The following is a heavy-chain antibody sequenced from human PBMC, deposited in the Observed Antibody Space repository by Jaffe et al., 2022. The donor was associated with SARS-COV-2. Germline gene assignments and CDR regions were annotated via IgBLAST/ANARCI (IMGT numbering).Heavy chain of an antibody. CDR2: ISSGSSTI. D-gene: IGHD5-12*01. CDR3: ARDSGRVGYNYNY. J-gene: IGHJ4*02. Sequence: EVQLVESGGGLVQPGGSLRLSCAASGFTFSDYSMNWVRQAPGKGLEWVSYISSGSSTIYYADSVKGRFTISRDNAKNSLYLQMNSLRAEDTAVYFCARDSGRVGYNYNYWGQGTLVTVSS. V-gene: IGHV3-48*01. CDR1: GFTFSDYS.